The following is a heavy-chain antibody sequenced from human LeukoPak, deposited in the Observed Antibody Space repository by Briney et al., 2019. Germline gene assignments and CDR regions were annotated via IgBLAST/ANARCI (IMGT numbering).Heavy chain of an antibody. CDR1: GFTFSSYA. V-gene: IGHV3-23*01. CDR2: ISGSGGST. Sequence: GGSLRLSRAASGFTFSSYAMSGVRQAPGKGLEWVSAISGSGGSTYYADSAKGRFTISRDNSKNTLYLQMNSLRAEDTAVYYCKSGNFYDSSGYYSPYFDYWGQGTLVTVSS. D-gene: IGHD3-22*01. CDR3: KSGNFYDSSGYYSPYFDY. J-gene: IGHJ4*02.